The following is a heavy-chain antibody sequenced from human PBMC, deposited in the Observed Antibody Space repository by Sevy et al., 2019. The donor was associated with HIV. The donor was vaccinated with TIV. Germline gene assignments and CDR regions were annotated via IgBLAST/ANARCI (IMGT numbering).Heavy chain of an antibody. CDR1: GYTFTSYG. Sequence: ASVKVSCKASGYTFTSYGISWVRQAPGQGLEWMGWISAYNGNTNYAQKLQGRVTMTTDTSTGTAYMELRSLRSDDTAVYYCARDRPYYYGSGSYYIDYYYYGMDVWGQGTTVTVSS. J-gene: IGHJ6*02. V-gene: IGHV1-18*01. CDR2: ISAYNGNT. CDR3: ARDRPYYYGSGSYYIDYYYYGMDV. D-gene: IGHD3-10*01.